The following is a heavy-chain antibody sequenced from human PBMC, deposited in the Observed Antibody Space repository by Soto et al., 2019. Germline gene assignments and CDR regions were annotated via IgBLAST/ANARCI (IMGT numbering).Heavy chain of an antibody. CDR2: INTSGGNS. V-gene: IGHV1-46*01. Sequence: HLAQSGPEVKRPGASVKIYSKASGFIFTDWFMHWGRQAPGQGPEWMGIINTSGGNSIYSQKFQDRVTMTRDTSMSTLYVELSSLTSADTAVYYCAKEGAIPGEVDAWGQGTLDTVSS. D-gene: IGHD2-21*01. CDR3: AKEGAIPGEVDA. J-gene: IGHJ1*01. CDR1: GFIFTDWF.